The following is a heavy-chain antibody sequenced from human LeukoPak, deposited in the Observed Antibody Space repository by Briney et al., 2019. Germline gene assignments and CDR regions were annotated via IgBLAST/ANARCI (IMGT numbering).Heavy chain of an antibody. J-gene: IGHJ3*02. D-gene: IGHD6-19*01. CDR3: ARDPYSSGWYKDAFDI. CDR1: GFTFSSYS. CDR2: ISGSSSYI. V-gene: IGHV3-21*01. Sequence: GGSLRLSCAASGFTFSSYSMNWVRQAPGKGLEWVSSISGSSSYINYADSVKGRFTISRDKAQNSLFLQLNSLRAEDTAVYYCARDPYSSGWYKDAFDIWGQGTMVTDSS.